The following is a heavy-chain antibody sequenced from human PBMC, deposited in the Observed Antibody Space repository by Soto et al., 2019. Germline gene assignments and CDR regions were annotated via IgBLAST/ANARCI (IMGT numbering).Heavy chain of an antibody. CDR3: TADSRVGMDV. CDR2: IKSKTDGGTT. D-gene: IGHD2-21*01. Sequence: SGGSLRLSCAVSGFTFSNAWMSWVRQAPGKGLEWVGRIKSKTDGGTTDYVAPVKGRFIISRDDSKNTLYLQMNNLKVEDTAVYYCTADSRVGMDVWGLGTTVTVYS. J-gene: IGHJ6*02. CDR1: GFTFSNAW. V-gene: IGHV3-15*01.